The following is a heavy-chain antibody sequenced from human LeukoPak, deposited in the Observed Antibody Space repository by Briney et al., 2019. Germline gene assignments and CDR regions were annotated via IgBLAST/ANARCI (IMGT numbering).Heavy chain of an antibody. D-gene: IGHD2-15*01. J-gene: IGHJ4*02. CDR1: GFTFSHFW. V-gene: IGHV3-7*01. CDR3: AREDGYCSGGNCYSYFDS. CDR2: IKKTGSGT. Sequence: GGSLRLSCAASGFTFSHFWMSWVRQAPGKGLEWVAYIKKTGSGTYYVDSVKGRFTITRDNTRNSLFLQMYSLRAEDTAVYFCAREDGYCSGGNCYSYFDSWGQGTLVTVSS.